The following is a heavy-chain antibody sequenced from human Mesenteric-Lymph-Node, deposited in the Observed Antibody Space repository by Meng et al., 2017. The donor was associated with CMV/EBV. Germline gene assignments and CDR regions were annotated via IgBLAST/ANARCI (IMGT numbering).Heavy chain of an antibody. CDR2: MNPNSGNT. V-gene: IGHV1-8*02. D-gene: IGHD3-3*01. J-gene: IGHJ6*02. CDR3: ARGPIPGVARYGTV. CDR1: GNTFTGYH. Sequence: ASVKVSCKACGNTFTGYHMYWVRQAPGQGLEWMGWMNPNSGNTGYAQKFQGRVTMTRNTSISTAYMELSSLRSEDTAVYYCARGPIPGVARYGTVWGQGTTVTVSS.